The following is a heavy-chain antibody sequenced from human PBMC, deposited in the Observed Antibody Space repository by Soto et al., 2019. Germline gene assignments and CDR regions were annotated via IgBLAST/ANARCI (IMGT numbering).Heavy chain of an antibody. J-gene: IGHJ4*02. CDR1: GFTFSSYG. Sequence: GGSLRLSCAASGFTFSSYGMHWVRQAPGKGLEWVAVISYDGSNKYYADSVKGRFTISRDNSKNTLYLQMNSLRAEDTAVYYCAKPVLGYCSGGSCYGDFFDSWGQGT. D-gene: IGHD2-15*01. CDR2: ISYDGSNK. CDR3: AKPVLGYCSGGSCYGDFFDS. V-gene: IGHV3-30*18.